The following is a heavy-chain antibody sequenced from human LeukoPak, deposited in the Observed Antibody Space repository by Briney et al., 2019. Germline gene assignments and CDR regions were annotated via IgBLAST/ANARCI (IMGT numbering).Heavy chain of an antibody. Sequence: SSVKVSCKASGYTFTRCDIMWVRQPTPQGREGMGWMNPNSGNTGYAQNFQGRVTMTRNTSISTAYMELSSLRSEDTAVYYCAINSGWYGYYYYMDVWGKGTTVTVSS. CDR1: GYTFTRCD. CDR3: AINSGWYGYYYYMDV. J-gene: IGHJ6*03. CDR2: MNPNSGNT. V-gene: IGHV1-8*01. D-gene: IGHD6-19*01.